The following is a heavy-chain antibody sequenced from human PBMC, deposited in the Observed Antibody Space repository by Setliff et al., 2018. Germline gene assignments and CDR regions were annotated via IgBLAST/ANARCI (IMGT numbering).Heavy chain of an antibody. V-gene: IGHV4-59*01. D-gene: IGHD5-18*01. CDR1: GGSISPYF. Sequence: PSETLSLTCTVSGGSISPYFWCWIRQPPGKGLEWIGYIYHNGNTNFNPSLKTRVTMSVDTSKNQFALNLRSVTAADTAVYYCVRDRTAYSYGLDVWGQGTTVTV. J-gene: IGHJ6*02. CDR3: VRDRTAYSYGLDV. CDR2: IYHNGNT.